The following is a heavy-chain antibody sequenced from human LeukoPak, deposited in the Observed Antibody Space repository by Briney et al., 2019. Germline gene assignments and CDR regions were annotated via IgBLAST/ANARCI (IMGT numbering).Heavy chain of an antibody. CDR3: ARGVRRFLELVSMGV. V-gene: IGHV3-21*01. CDR2: IRSSSSYI. CDR1: GFNFSDAW. D-gene: IGHD3-3*01. Sequence: GGSLRLSCAASGFNFSDAWMNWVRQAPGKGLEWVASIRSSSSYIHYADSVKGRFTISRDNAKHSLFLQMNSLRAEDTAVYYCARGVRRFLELVSMGVWGKGTTVTVSS. J-gene: IGHJ6*03.